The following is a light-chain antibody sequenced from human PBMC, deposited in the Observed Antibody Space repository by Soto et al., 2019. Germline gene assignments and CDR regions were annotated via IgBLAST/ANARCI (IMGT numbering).Light chain of an antibody. CDR3: FSYAGNSIYV. CDR2: EVT. Sequence: QSALTQPASVSGSTGQSITISCTGTSSDIGSYTLVSWYQQHPGKVPKLMIYEVTKRPSGVSDRFSGSKSGNTASLTISGLQAEDEADYYCFSYAGNSIYVFGTGTKLTVL. V-gene: IGLV2-23*02. CDR1: SSDIGSYTL. J-gene: IGLJ1*01.